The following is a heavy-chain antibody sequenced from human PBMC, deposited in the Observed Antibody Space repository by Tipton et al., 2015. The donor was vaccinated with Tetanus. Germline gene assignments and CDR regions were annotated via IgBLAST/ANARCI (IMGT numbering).Heavy chain of an antibody. CDR1: GFTFSNFA. V-gene: IGHV3-23*01. CDR2: ISGSGDYT. D-gene: IGHD6-13*01. J-gene: IGHJ4*02. Sequence: SLRLSCTASGFTFSNFAMSWVRQAPGKGLEWVSTISGSGDYTYYADSVKGQFTISRDNSKNTLSLQMNSLRADDTAVYYCAKGGGHSGSWSDYLDSWGQGTLVTVFS. CDR3: AKGGGHSGSWSDYLDS.